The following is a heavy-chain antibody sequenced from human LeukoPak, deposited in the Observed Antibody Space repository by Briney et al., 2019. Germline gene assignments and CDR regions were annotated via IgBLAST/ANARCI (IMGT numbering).Heavy chain of an antibody. CDR1: GFTFISSA. V-gene: IGHV1-58*01. D-gene: IGHD3-10*01. Sequence: ASVKVSCKASGFTFISSAVQWVRQARGQRLEWIGWIVVGSGNTNYAQKFQERVTITRDMSTSTAYMELSSLRSEDTAVYYCAADLGTMVRGVTPENFDYWGQGTLVTVSS. J-gene: IGHJ4*02. CDR3: AADLGTMVRGVTPENFDY. CDR2: IVVGSGNT.